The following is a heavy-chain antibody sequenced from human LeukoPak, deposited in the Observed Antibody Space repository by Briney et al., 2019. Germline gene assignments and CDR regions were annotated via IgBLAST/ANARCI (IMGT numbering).Heavy chain of an antibody. V-gene: IGHV1-18*01. CDR2: ISSYKGNT. CDR1: GYIFTSYV. J-gene: IGHJ3*02. Sequence: ASVKVSCKASGYIFTSYVISWVRQAPGQGLEWMGWISSYKGNTNYAQKLHGRVTMTTDTSTSTAYMELRSLRSDDTAVYYCARVSSGRKEDAFDIWGQGTMVTVSS. CDR3: ARVSSGRKEDAFDI. D-gene: IGHD3-22*01.